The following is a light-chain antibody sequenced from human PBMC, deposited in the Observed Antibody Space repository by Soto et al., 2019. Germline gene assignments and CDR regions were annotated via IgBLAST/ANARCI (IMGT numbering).Light chain of an antibody. CDR3: CSYAGSTSV. CDR2: EVS. Sequence: QPVLTQPASVSGAPGQSITISCTGTSGDVGTYNLVSWYQQHPRKAPKLMIYEVSQRPSGVSIRFSGSKSGNTASLTISGLQAEDEADYYCCSYAGSTSVFGTGTKLTVL. CDR1: SGDVGTYNL. J-gene: IGLJ1*01. V-gene: IGLV2-23*02.